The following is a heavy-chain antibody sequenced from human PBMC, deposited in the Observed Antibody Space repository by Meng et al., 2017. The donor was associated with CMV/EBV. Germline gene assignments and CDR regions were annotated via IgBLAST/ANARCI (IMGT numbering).Heavy chain of an antibody. CDR3: AREGVPAAKTGYFDY. V-gene: IGHV3-53*01. CDR1: GFTVSSNY. Sequence: GGSLRLSCAASGFTVSSNYMSWVRQAPGKGLEWVSVIYSGGSTYYADSVKGRFTISRDNSKNTLYLQMNSLRAEDTAAYYCAREGVPAAKTGYFDYWGQGTLVTVSS. CDR2: IYSGGST. D-gene: IGHD2-2*01. J-gene: IGHJ4*02.